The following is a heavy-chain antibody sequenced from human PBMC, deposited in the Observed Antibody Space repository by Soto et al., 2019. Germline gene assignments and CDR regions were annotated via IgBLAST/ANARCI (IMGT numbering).Heavy chain of an antibody. CDR2: IYYSGST. J-gene: IGHJ6*02. Sequence: SETLSLTCTVSGGSISSYYWSWIRQLPGKGLEWIGYIYYSGSTNYNPSLKSRVTISVDTSKNQFSLKLSSVTAADTAVYYCARRSLVGATVDYYYYGMDVWGQGTTVTVSS. V-gene: IGHV4-59*01. CDR3: ARRSLVGATVDYYYYGMDV. D-gene: IGHD1-26*01. CDR1: GGSISSYY.